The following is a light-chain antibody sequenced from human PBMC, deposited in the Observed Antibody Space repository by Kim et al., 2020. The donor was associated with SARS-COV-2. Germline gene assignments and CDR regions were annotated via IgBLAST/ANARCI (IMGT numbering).Light chain of an antibody. Sequence: LSPGERATLSCRDSQSVSSSYLAWYQQKPGQAPRLLIYGASSRATGIPDRFSGSGSGTDFTLTISRLEPEDFAVYYCQQYGSSPLTFGQGTKLEI. CDR2: GAS. J-gene: IGKJ2*01. V-gene: IGKV3-20*01. CDR1: QSVSSSY. CDR3: QQYGSSPLT.